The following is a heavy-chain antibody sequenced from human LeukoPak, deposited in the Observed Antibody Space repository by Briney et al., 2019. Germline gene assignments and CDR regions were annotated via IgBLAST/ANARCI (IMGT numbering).Heavy chain of an antibody. D-gene: IGHD3-22*01. CDR1: GGTFSRHA. V-gene: IGHV1-69*13. CDR3: VRDGSYYDSSGYYYLY. J-gene: IGHJ4*02. Sequence: SVKVSCTASGGTFSRHAISWVRQAPGQGLEWMGGITPMFGTANYAQKFQGRVTITADESTSTAYMELSSLRSEDTAVYYCVRDGSYYDSSGYYYLYWGQGTLVTVSS. CDR2: ITPMFGTA.